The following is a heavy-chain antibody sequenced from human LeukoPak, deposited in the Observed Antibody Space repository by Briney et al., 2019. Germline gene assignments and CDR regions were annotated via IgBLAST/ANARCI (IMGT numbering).Heavy chain of an antibody. D-gene: IGHD2-21*01. CDR1: GYIFTKYV. CDR2: IKAGNGET. CDR3: ARDDCGDTCYPGGY. J-gene: IGHJ4*02. V-gene: IGHV1-3*01. Sequence: ASVKVSRKASGYIFTKYVVHWVRQAPGQRREWMGWIKAGNGETKYSQNFQDRLTITRDTSASTVYMELSSLTSEDTALYYCARDDCGDTCYPGGYWGQGTLVTVSS.